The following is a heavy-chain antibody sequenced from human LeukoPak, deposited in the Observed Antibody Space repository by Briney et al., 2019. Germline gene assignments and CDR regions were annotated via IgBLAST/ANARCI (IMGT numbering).Heavy chain of an antibody. Sequence: ASVKVSCKPSRGTFSSYAISWVRQAPGHRLEWMGGIMPIFGTANYAQKFQGRVTITTDESTSTAYMELSSLRSEDTAVYYCARVPWMGATYYFDYWGQGTLVTVSS. J-gene: IGHJ4*02. D-gene: IGHD1-26*01. CDR2: IMPIFGTA. CDR3: ARVPWMGATYYFDY. CDR1: RGTFSSYA. V-gene: IGHV1-69*05.